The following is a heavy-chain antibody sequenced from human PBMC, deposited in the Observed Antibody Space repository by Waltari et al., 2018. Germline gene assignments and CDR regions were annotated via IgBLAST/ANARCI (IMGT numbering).Heavy chain of an antibody. CDR3: ARDWAAVADYYFDY. V-gene: IGHV4-4*07. CDR1: GGPISSYY. Sequence: QVQLQESGPGLVKPSATLSLTCTVSGGPISSYYWRRIRQSAGTGLEWIGRIYSSGSTNYNPSLRSRVTMSVDTSKNQFSLKLNSVTAADTAVYYCARDWAAVADYYFDYWGQGTLVTVSS. D-gene: IGHD6-19*01. CDR2: IYSSGST. J-gene: IGHJ4*02.